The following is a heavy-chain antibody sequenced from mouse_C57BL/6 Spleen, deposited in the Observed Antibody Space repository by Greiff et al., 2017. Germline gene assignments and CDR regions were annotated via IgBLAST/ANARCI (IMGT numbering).Heavy chain of an antibody. D-gene: IGHD2-4*01. J-gene: IGHJ2*01. CDR3: ARQYDSDWGHFDY. Sequence: EVQLVESGAGLVKPGGSLKLSCAASGFTFSSYTMSWVRQTPEKRLEWVATICGGGGNTYYPDSVKGRFTIPRDNAKNTLYLQMSSLGSEDTSLYYYARQYDSDWGHFDYRGQGTTVTVSS. V-gene: IGHV5-9*01. CDR1: GFTFSSYT. CDR2: ICGGGGNT.